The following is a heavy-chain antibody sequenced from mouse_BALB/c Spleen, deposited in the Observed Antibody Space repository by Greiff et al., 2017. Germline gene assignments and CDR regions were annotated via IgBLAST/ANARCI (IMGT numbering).Heavy chain of an antibody. CDR3: AKLTGNFDY. J-gene: IGHJ2*01. CDR1: GYSITSDYA. Sequence: EVKLMESGPGLVKPSQSLSLTCTVTGYSITSDYAWNWIRQFPGNKLEWMGYISYSGSTSYNPSLKSRISITRDTSKNQFFLQLNSVTTEDTATYYCAKLTGNFDYWGQGTTLTVSS. V-gene: IGHV3-2*02. CDR2: ISYSGST. D-gene: IGHD4-1*01.